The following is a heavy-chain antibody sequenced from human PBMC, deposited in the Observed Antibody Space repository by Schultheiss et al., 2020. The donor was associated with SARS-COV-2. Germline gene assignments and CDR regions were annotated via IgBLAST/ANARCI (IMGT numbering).Heavy chain of an antibody. J-gene: IGHJ6*03. V-gene: IGHV4-39*07. CDR2: IDHSGST. D-gene: IGHD2-2*01. Sequence: SQTLSLTCPVSGGSISSSSYYWGWIRQSPGNGLEWIGEIDHSGSTNYNPSLKSRVTISVDTSKNQFSLKLSSVTAADTAVYYCARSRPSTNYYYYYMDVWGKGTTVTVAS. CDR1: GGSISSSSYY. CDR3: ARSRPSTNYYYYYMDV.